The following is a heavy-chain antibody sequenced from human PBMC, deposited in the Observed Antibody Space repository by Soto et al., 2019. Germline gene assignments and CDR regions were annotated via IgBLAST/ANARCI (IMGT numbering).Heavy chain of an antibody. CDR2: ISAYNGNT. Sequence: XSVKVSCKASGYTFTSXGISWVRQAPGQGVEGMGWISAYNGNTNYAQKLQGRVTMTTDTSTSTAYMELRSLRSDDTAVYYCASILVPAAGDYWGQGTLVTVSS. J-gene: IGHJ4*02. CDR3: ASILVPAAGDY. CDR1: GYTFTSXG. D-gene: IGHD2-2*01. V-gene: IGHV1-18*01.